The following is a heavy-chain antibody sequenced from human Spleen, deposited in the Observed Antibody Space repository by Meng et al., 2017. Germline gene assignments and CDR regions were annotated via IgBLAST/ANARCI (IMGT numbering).Heavy chain of an antibody. V-gene: IGHV3-66*01. CDR1: GFTVYSNS. CDR2: IYSGGTT. Sequence: EVRLVESGGGLVQPGGSLRLSCVVSGFTVYSNSMSWVRQAPGKGLECVSIIYSGGTTSYADSVKGRFTISRDNSNNTLYLQMDSLRAEDTAVYYCARSLDYWGQGTLVTVSS. J-gene: IGHJ4*02. CDR3: ARSLDY.